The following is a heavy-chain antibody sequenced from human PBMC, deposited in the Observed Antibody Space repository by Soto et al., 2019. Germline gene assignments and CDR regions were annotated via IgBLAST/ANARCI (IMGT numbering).Heavy chain of an antibody. J-gene: IGHJ4*02. CDR3: AYYGAHPPRNYFDY. CDR2: IIPIFGTA. CDR1: GGTFSSYA. Sequence: QVQLVQSGAEVKKPGSSVKVSCKASGGTFSSYAISWVRQAPGQGLEWMGGIIPIFGTANYAQKFQGRVTITADESTSTAYMALGSLRSEDTAVYYCAYYGAHPPRNYFDYWGQGTLVTVSS. V-gene: IGHV1-69*12. D-gene: IGHD4-17*01.